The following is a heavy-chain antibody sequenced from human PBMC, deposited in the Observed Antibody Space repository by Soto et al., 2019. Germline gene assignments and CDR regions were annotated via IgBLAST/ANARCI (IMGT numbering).Heavy chain of an antibody. V-gene: IGHV4-30-2*01. Sequence: QLQLQESGSGLVKPSQTRSLTCAVSGGSISSGGYSWSWIRQPPGKGLEWIGYIYHSGSTYYNPSLKSRVTISVDRSKNQFSLKLSSVTAADTAVYYCASSHAGAHITAAVHWGQGTLVTVSS. CDR2: IYHSGST. CDR1: GGSISSGGYS. D-gene: IGHD6-13*01. CDR3: ASSHAGAHITAAVH. J-gene: IGHJ4*02.